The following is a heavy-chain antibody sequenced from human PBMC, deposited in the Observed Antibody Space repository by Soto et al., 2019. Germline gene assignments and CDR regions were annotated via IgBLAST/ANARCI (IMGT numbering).Heavy chain of an antibody. CDR1: GYSFTNYA. J-gene: IGHJ4*02. Sequence: ASVKVSCKASGYSFTNYAIHWVRQAPGQRLEWLGWVNAGNGETKYSQRFQGRVTFTRDTSATTAYMDLSSLRSEDTAVYYCARGYCGGDCYSHFDSWGQGTRVTVSS. D-gene: IGHD2-21*02. CDR2: VNAGNGET. V-gene: IGHV1-3*01. CDR3: ARGYCGGDCYSHFDS.